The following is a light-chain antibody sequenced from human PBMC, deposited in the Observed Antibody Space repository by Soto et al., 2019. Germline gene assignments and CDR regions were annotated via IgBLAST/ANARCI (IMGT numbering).Light chain of an antibody. CDR1: SSDVGGYNY. Sequence: QSALTQPPSASGSPGQSVTISCTGTSSDVGGYNYVSWYQQHPGKVPKLMIYEVNKRPSGVPDGFSGSKSGNTASLTVSGLQAEDEADYYCSSYAGSNTDYVFGTGTKLTVL. CDR2: EVN. CDR3: SSYAGSNTDYV. V-gene: IGLV2-8*01. J-gene: IGLJ1*01.